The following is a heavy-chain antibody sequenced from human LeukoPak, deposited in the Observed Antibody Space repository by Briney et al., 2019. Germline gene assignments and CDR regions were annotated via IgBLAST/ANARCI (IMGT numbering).Heavy chain of an antibody. CDR3: AKAGRPQAVAGWIDY. Sequence: GGSLRLSCAASGFTFNNYVMSWVRQAPGKGLEWVSAMGGGGTTYYADYVKGRFTISRDNSKNTLYLQMNSLRAEDTAIYYCAKAGRPQAVAGWIDYWGQGTLVTVSS. CDR2: MGGGGTT. CDR1: GFTFNNYV. J-gene: IGHJ4*02. D-gene: IGHD6-19*01. V-gene: IGHV3-23*01.